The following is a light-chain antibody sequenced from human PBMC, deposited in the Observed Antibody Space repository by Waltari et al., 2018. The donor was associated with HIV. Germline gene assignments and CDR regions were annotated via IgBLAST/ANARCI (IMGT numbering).Light chain of an antibody. CDR3: QAWYHSDDPIF. Sequence: SYVLTQPPSVSVAPGKPATLTCGGANIGTKSLQWYQHRPGQAPVLVVYHDNNRPSGVPERFSGSNSGDTATLTISRVEAGDEADYYCQAWYHSDDPIFFGGGTQLTVL. CDR2: HDN. J-gene: IGLJ2*01. V-gene: IGLV3-21*03. CDR1: NIGTKS.